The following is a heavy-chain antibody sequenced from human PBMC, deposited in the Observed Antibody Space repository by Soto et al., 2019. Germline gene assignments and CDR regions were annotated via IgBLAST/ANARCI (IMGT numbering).Heavy chain of an antibody. D-gene: IGHD5-12*01. Sequence: LSLTCAVYGGSFSGYYWSWIRQPPGKGLEWIGEINHSGSTNYNPSLKSRVTISVDTSKNQFSLKLSSVTAADTAVYYCARVGLLRTSDYWGQGTLVTVSS. CDR3: ARVGLLRTSDY. V-gene: IGHV4-34*01. CDR1: GGSFSGYY. CDR2: INHSGST. J-gene: IGHJ4*02.